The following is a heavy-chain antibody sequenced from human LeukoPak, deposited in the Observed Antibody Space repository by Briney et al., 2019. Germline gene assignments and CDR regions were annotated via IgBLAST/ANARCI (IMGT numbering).Heavy chain of an antibody. V-gene: IGHV1-2*02. Sequence: GASVKVSCKASGYTFTGYYMHWARQAPGQGPEWMGWINPNSGDTNYAQKFQGRVTMTRDTSISTVYMELSRLTSDDTAVYYCARDGNFDIWGQGTMVTVSS. J-gene: IGHJ3*02. CDR1: GYTFTGYY. CDR3: ARDGNFDI. CDR2: INPNSGDT. D-gene: IGHD1-1*01.